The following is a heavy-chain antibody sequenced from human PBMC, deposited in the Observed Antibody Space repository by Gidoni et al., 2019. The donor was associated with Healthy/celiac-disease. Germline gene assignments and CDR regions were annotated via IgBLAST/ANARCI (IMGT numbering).Heavy chain of an antibody. J-gene: IGHJ6*02. CDR3: ARDPPPPNCSGGSCYDYGMDV. V-gene: IGHV3-11*06. CDR2: ISSSSSYT. Sequence: QVQLVESGGGLVKPGGSLRLSCAASGFPFSDYYMIWIRQAPGKGLEWVSYISSSSSYTNYADSVKVRFTISRDNAKNSLYLQMNSLRAEDTAVYYCARDPPPPNCSGGSCYDYGMDVWGQGTTVTVSS. D-gene: IGHD2-15*01. CDR1: GFPFSDYY.